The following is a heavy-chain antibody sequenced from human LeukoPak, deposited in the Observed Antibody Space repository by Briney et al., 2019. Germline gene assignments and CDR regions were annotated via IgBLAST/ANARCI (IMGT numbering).Heavy chain of an antibody. V-gene: IGHV3-66*01. D-gene: IGHD5-18*01. J-gene: IGHJ4*02. CDR3: RSRGHGYGAPSDY. CDR1: GFTVSSNY. Sequence: GGSLRLSCAASGFTVSSNYMNWVRQAPGQGLEGVSMIYPNGNTFYTNSVKGSFTISSDNSKNTLDLQMNRRRADATAVYYCRSRGHGYGAPSDYGGQGALLTV. CDR2: IYPNGNT.